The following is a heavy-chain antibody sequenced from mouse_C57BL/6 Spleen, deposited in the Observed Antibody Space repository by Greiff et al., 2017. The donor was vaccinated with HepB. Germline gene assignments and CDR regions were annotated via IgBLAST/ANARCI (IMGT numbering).Heavy chain of an antibody. CDR1: GFTFSSYA. CDR3: ARENYGSSRYFDV. Sequence: EVQLVESGGGLVKPGGSLKLSCAASGFTFSSYAMSWVRQTPEKRLEWVATISDGGSYTYYPDNVKGRFTISRDNAKNNLYLQMSHLKSEDTAMYYCARENYGSSRYFDVWGTGTTVTVSS. CDR2: ISDGGSYT. V-gene: IGHV5-4*01. J-gene: IGHJ1*03. D-gene: IGHD1-1*01.